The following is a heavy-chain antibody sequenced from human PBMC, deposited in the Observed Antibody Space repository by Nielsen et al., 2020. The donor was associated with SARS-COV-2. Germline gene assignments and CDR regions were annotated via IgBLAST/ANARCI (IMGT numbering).Heavy chain of an antibody. CDR3: AKVDSYISPGRWFDP. V-gene: IGHV3-23*01. Sequence: GGSLRLSCAASRFSFRNHAMSWVRQPPGKGLEWVSGIGHSGATTYYADSVKGGFTISRDNSKNTLYLQMNSLRVEDTAVYYCAKVDSYISPGRWFDPWGQGTLVTVSS. CDR2: IGHSGATT. J-gene: IGHJ5*02. CDR1: RFSFRNHA.